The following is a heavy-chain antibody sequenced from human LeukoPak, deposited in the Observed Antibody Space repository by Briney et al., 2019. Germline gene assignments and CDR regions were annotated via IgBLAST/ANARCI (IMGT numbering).Heavy chain of an antibody. V-gene: IGHV4-39*01. J-gene: IGHJ4*02. CDR2: MYHTGST. CDR3: AKHENWGGPDY. CDR1: GGSISSSSYY. Sequence: PSETLSLTCTVSGGSISSSSYYWAWIRQPPGKGLEWIGSMYHTGSTYHNPSLRSRVTISVDTSNNKFSLNLSSVTAADTAVYYCAKHENWGGPDYWGQGTLVTVSS. D-gene: IGHD7-27*01.